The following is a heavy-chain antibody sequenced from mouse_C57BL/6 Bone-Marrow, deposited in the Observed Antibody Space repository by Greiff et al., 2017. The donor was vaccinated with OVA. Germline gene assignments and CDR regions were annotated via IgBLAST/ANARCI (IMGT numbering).Heavy chain of an antibody. CDR2: IWSGGST. V-gene: IGHV2-2*01. CDR1: GFSLTSYG. J-gene: IGHJ3*01. D-gene: IGHD2-1*01. Sequence: VQLQESGPGLVQPSQSLSITCTVSGFSLTSYGVHWVRQSPGKGLEWLGVIWSGGSTDYNAAFISRLSLSKDNSKSQVFFKMNSLQADDTAIYYCASPLYGNYFAYWGQGTLVTVSA. CDR3: ASPLYGNYFAY.